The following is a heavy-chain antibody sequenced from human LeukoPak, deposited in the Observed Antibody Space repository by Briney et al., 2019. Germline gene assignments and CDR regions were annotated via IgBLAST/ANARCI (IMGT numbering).Heavy chain of an antibody. Sequence: ASVKVSCKASGYTFTSYGISWVRQAPGQGLEWMGWINTYNGNTNYAQKLQGRVTMTTDTSTSTAYMELRSLRSDDTVVYYCARALLYDFWSGYPLDYWGQGTLVTVSS. D-gene: IGHD3-3*01. V-gene: IGHV1-18*01. CDR3: ARALLYDFWSGYPLDY. J-gene: IGHJ4*02. CDR2: INTYNGNT. CDR1: GYTFTSYG.